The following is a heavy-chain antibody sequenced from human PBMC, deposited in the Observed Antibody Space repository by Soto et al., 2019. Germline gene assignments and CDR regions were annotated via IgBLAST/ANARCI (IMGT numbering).Heavy chain of an antibody. V-gene: IGHV3-23*01. J-gene: IGHJ4*02. CDR3: AKHVEPLAPFDY. CDR2: ISGSGGST. CDR1: GFTFSSYA. D-gene: IGHD1-26*01. Sequence: PGGSLRLSCAVSGFTFSSYAMSLVRQAPGKGLEWVSAISGSGGSTYYAGSVKGRFTISTDNSKKTLYLQMNSLRAEDTAVYYCAKHVEPLAPFDYWGQGTLVTLFS.